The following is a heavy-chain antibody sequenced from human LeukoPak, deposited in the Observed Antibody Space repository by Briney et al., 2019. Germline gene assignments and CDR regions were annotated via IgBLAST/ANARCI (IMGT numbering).Heavy chain of an antibody. Sequence: GGSLTLSCAASGFTFSRDWMNWVRQAPGKGLEWVAAINQVGSEKYFVDSVKGRFTISRDNAKNSLYLHMNSLRAEDTAIYYCARDPDPMTGLSFYSLGHGGLVTVSS. V-gene: IGHV3-7*01. CDR2: INQVGSEK. J-gene: IGHJ5*01. CDR1: GFTFSRDW. D-gene: IGHD2-2*01. CDR3: ARDPDPMTGLSFYS.